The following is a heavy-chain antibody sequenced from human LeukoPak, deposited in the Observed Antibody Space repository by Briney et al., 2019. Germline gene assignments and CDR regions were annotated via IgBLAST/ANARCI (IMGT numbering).Heavy chain of an antibody. D-gene: IGHD4-23*01. Sequence: ASVKVSCKASGYTFTSYDINWVRQATGQGLEWMGWMNPNSGNTGYAQKFQGRVTITRNTSISTAYMELSSLRSEDTAVYYCARGGKLGYYYYYMDVWGKGTTVTVSS. CDR3: ARGGKLGYYYYYMDV. J-gene: IGHJ6*03. CDR2: MNPNSGNT. CDR1: GYTFTSYD. V-gene: IGHV1-8*03.